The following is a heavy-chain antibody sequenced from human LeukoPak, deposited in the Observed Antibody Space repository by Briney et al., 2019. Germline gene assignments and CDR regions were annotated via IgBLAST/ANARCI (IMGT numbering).Heavy chain of an antibody. Sequence: SQTLSLTCAISGDSVSSNSAAWNWIRQSPSRGLEWLGRTYYRSKWYNDYAVSVKSRITINPDTSKNQFSLQLNSVTPEDTAVYYCARGEYFDWLPHNWFDPWGQGTLVTVSS. CDR2: TYYRSKWYN. CDR3: ARGEYFDWLPHNWFDP. V-gene: IGHV6-1*01. CDR1: GDSVSSNSAA. J-gene: IGHJ5*02. D-gene: IGHD3-9*01.